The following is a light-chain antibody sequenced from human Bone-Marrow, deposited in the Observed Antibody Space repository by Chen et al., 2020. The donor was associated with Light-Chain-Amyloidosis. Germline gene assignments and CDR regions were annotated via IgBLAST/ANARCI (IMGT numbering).Light chain of an antibody. Sequence: DIQLTQSPSSLSASVGDRVTITCRTSQSVSSYLNWYQQRPGKAPKLLLYATTTLPSEVPARFRGSGSGAEFTLTISSLKAEAFATYYCQQSLKRSPTFGQGTKVEIK. V-gene: IGKV1-39*01. CDR2: ATT. J-gene: IGKJ1*01. CDR1: QSVSSY. CDR3: QQSLKRSPT.